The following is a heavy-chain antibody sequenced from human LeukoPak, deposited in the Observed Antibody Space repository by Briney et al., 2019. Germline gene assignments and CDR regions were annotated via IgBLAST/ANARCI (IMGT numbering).Heavy chain of an antibody. CDR1: GFTFSSSA. Sequence: QAGGSLRLSCAASGFTFSSSAMHWVRQAPDKGLEWVAVISYDGSNKYYADSVKGRFTISRDNSKNTLYLQMNSLRADDTAVYYCARDRDSSVWYEGFDYWGQGTLVTVSS. CDR2: ISYDGSNK. CDR3: ARDRDSSVWYEGFDY. J-gene: IGHJ4*02. V-gene: IGHV3-30-3*01. D-gene: IGHD6-19*01.